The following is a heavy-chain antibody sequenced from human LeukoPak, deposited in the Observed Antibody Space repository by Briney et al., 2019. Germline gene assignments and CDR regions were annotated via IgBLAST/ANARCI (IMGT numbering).Heavy chain of an antibody. Sequence: SGGSLRLSCAASGFTFSSYSMNWVRQAPGRGLEWVSSISSSSSYIYYADSVKGRFTISRDNAKNSLYLQMNSLRAEDTAVYYCARAMVRGVKAFDIWGQGTMVTVSS. CDR2: ISSSSSYI. V-gene: IGHV3-21*01. D-gene: IGHD3-10*01. CDR1: GFTFSSYS. J-gene: IGHJ3*02. CDR3: ARAMVRGVKAFDI.